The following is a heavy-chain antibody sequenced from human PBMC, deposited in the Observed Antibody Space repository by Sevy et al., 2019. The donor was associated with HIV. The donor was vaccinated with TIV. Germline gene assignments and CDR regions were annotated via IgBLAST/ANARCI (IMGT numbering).Heavy chain of an antibody. Sequence: GGSLRLSCAASGFTFDDYAMHWVRQAPGKGLEWVSGISWNIGSIGYADSVKGRFTISRDNAKNSLYLQMNSLRAEDTALYYCAKAPSSGWTREYYFDYWGQGTLVTVSS. CDR1: GFTFDDYA. V-gene: IGHV3-9*01. D-gene: IGHD6-19*01. CDR2: ISWNIGSI. CDR3: AKAPSSGWTREYYFDY. J-gene: IGHJ4*02.